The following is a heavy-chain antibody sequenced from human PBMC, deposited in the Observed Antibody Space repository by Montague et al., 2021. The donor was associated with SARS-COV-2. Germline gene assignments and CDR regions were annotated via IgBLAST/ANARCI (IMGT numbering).Heavy chain of an antibody. D-gene: IGHD6-13*01. CDR1: GGSISSGSYF. Sequence: SETLSLPCTVSGGSISSGSYFWSWIRQPAGKGLEWIGRIYTSGSTNYNPSLKSRVTISVDTSKNQFSLKLSSVTAADTAVYYCARDAGIAATGLNWFDPWGQGTLVTVSS. CDR2: IYTSGST. V-gene: IGHV4-61*02. CDR3: ARDAGIAATGLNWFDP. J-gene: IGHJ5*02.